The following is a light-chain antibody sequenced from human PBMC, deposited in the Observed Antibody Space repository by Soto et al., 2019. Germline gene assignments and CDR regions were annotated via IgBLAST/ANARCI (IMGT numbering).Light chain of an antibody. Sequence: QSALTQPPSVSVAPGQRVTISCSGSSPNIGKEYVSWYQQLPGTVPKLLIYDNNKRPSGIPDRFSGSKSGTSATLGITGLQTGDEADYYCASWDSSLSAVVFGGGTKVTVL. CDR2: DNN. CDR3: ASWDSSLSAVV. CDR1: SPNIGKEY. J-gene: IGLJ2*01. V-gene: IGLV1-51*01.